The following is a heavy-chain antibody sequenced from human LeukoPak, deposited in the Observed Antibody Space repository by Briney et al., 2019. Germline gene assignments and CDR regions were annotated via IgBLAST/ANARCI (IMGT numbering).Heavy chain of an antibody. CDR3: ARDSEERGSSSWHRGYPGY. Sequence: GGSLRLSCAASGFTFSSYSMNWVRQAPGKGLEWVSSISSSSSYIYYADSVKGRLTISRDNAKNSLYLQMNSLRAEDTAVYYCARDSEERGSSSWHRGYPGYWGQGTLVTVSS. CDR1: GFTFSSYS. CDR2: ISSSSSYI. V-gene: IGHV3-21*01. D-gene: IGHD6-13*01. J-gene: IGHJ4*02.